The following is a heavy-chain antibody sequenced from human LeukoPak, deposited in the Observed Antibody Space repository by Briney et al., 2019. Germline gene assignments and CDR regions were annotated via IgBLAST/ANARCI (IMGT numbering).Heavy chain of an antibody. CDR2: ITDSGGST. Sequence: GGSLRLSCAASGFTFNNYAMSWVRQAPGKGLEWVSFITDSGGSTYYADSVKGRFTISRDSSKNTLSLQMNSLRPEDTAVYFCAKEGDDDYLDYWGQGTLVTVSS. CDR3: AKEGDDDYLDY. V-gene: IGHV3-23*01. D-gene: IGHD1-26*01. CDR1: GFTFNNYA. J-gene: IGHJ4*02.